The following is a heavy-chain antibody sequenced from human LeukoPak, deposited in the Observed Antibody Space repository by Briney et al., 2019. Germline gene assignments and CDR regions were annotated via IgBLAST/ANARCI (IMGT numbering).Heavy chain of an antibody. CDR3: SRGLDSRKLGY. CDR2: IHPSGML. CDR1: GGSFDSEDQN. Sequence: ASETVALTCTVCGGSFDSEDQNWNWIRQSLGKGLEWIGSIHPSGMLYNNPSLEGRVAMSRDTSKNQFSLNLNSVTAADTAVYFCSRGLDSRKLGYWGQGILVTVSS. D-gene: IGHD3-22*01. J-gene: IGHJ4*02. V-gene: IGHV4-31*03.